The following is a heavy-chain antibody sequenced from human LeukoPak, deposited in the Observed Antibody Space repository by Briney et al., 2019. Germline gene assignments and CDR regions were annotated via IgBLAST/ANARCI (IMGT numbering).Heavy chain of an antibody. Sequence: GGSLRLSCTASGFPFSGYGMHWVRQAPGKGLEWVAVAYGDGSSQYYADSVKGRFSISKDISKNTLSLQMNSLRAEDTAVYSCATGGNFYYSHWGQGTLVTVSS. CDR2: AYGDGSSQ. CDR1: GFPFSGYG. J-gene: IGHJ1*01. CDR3: ATGGNFYYSH. V-gene: IGHV3-33*01. D-gene: IGHD4-11*01.